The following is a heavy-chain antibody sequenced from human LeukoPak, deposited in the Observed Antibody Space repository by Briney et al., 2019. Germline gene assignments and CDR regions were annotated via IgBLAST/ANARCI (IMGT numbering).Heavy chain of an antibody. CDR2: IIPIFGAA. V-gene: IGHV1-69*05. CDR3: ARGESEDNWFAP. CDR1: GGTFSSYA. Sequence: SVKVSCKASGGTFSSYAISWVRQAPGQGLEWMGGIIPIFGAANYAQKFQGRVTITTDESTSTAYMELSSLRSEDTAVYYCARGESEDNWFAPWGQGPLVTVSP. J-gene: IGHJ5*02.